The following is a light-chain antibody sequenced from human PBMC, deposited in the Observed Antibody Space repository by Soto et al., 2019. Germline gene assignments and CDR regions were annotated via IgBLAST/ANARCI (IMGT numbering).Light chain of an antibody. CDR1: SSNIGSNT. Sequence: QSALTQSPSASGTPGQRVTIFCSGRSSNIGSNTVNWYQQLPGTAPKLLMYSNDQRPSGVPDRFSGSKSGSSASLAISGLQSEDEADYYCTTWDDSLNGVLFGGGTKLTVL. CDR2: SND. J-gene: IGLJ2*01. V-gene: IGLV1-44*01. CDR3: TTWDDSLNGVL.